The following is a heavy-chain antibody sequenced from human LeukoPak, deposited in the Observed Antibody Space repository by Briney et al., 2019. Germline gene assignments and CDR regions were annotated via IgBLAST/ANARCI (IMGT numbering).Heavy chain of an antibody. V-gene: IGHV1-2*02. CDR2: INPNSGGT. Sequence: GASVKVSCKTSGYSENFYGITWVRQAPGQGLEWMGWINPNSGGTNYAQKFQGRVTMTRDTSISTAYMELSRLRSDDTAVYYCARGTNNYCPHMDVWGKGTTVTVSS. CDR3: ARGTNNYCPHMDV. D-gene: IGHD2-2*01. J-gene: IGHJ6*03. CDR1: GYSENFYG.